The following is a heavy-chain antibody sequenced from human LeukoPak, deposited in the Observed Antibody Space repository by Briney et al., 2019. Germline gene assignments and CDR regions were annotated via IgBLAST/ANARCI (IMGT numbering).Heavy chain of an antibody. J-gene: IGHJ4*02. V-gene: IGHV4-39*01. CDR2: IYYTGNT. CDR3: ARQTGSGLFTLP. D-gene: IGHD3/OR15-3a*01. CDR1: GISISSSNSY. Sequence: SETLSLTCTVSGISISSSNSYWGWIRQPPGKGLEWIGGIYYTGNTYYNASLKSRVTISIDTSKNQISLRLTSVTAADTAMYYCARQTGSGLFTLPGGQGTLVTVSS.